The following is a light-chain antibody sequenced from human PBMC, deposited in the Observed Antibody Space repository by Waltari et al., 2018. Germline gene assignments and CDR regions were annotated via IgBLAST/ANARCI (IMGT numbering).Light chain of an antibody. CDR3: QQYNNWPPWT. Sequence: EIVMTQSPATLSVSPGERATLSCGASQSVSSNLAWYQQKPGQAPRLLIYGASTRATGIPARFSGSGSGTEFTLTISSLQSEDFAVDYCQQYNNWPPWTFGQGTKVEIK. J-gene: IGKJ1*01. CDR2: GAS. CDR1: QSVSSN. V-gene: IGKV3D-15*01.